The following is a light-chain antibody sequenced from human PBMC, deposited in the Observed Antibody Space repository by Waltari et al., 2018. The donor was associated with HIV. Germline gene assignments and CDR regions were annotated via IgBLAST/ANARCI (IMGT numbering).Light chain of an antibody. Sequence: SYVLTQPPSLSVAPGQTATITCGGDKIGRKSVHWYQQKPGQDHLLVVFDDDDRPSGIPDVFAGSNSGNTATLTITRVEAGHEADYYCQVWDMDADLPIFGGGTTLTVL. CDR2: DDD. V-gene: IGLV3-21*02. J-gene: IGLJ2*01. CDR1: KIGRKS. CDR3: QVWDMDADLPI.